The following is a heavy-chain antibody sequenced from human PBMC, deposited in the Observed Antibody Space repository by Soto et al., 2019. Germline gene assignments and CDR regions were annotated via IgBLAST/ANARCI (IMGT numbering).Heavy chain of an antibody. D-gene: IGHD6-19*01. CDR1: GGSISSGGYS. CDR3: ARGLYSSGPFDY. CDR2: IDHSGST. Sequence: QLQLQESGSGLVKPSQTLSLTCAVSGGSISSGGYSWSWLRQPPGKGLEWIGYIDHSGSTYYTPSLKSRVTISVDRSNNQFSLKLSSVPAADTAVYRCARGLYSSGPFDYWGQGTLVTVSS. V-gene: IGHV4-30-2*01. J-gene: IGHJ4*02.